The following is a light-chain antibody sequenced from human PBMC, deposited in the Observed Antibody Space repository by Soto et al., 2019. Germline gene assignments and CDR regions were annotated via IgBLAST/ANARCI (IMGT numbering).Light chain of an antibody. CDR1: QSVSSY. J-gene: IGKJ2*01. CDR3: QQRSHWPPA. V-gene: IGKV3-11*01. CDR2: DAS. Sequence: EIVLTQSPATLSLSPGERATLSCRASQSVSSYLAWYQQKPGQAPRLLIYDASNRATGIPARFSGSGSGTDFTLTISSLEPEDFAVYYCQQRSHWPPAFGQGTKLEI.